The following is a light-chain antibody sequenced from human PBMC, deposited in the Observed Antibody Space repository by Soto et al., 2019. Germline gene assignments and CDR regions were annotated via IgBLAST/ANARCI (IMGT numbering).Light chain of an antibody. CDR2: DAS. CDR3: QQYTSYSRA. V-gene: IGKV1-5*01. J-gene: IGKJ1*01. CDR1: QSISHF. Sequence: DIQMTQYPSTLSASVGDRVTITCRASQSISHFLAWYKQKPGKVPKLLISDASNLGSGVPSRFSGSGSGTDFTLTISGMQPDDFTTYYCQQYTSYSRAFGQGTKVDLK.